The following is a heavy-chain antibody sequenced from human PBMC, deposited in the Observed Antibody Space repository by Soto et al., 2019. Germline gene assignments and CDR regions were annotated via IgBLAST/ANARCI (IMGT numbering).Heavy chain of an antibody. J-gene: IGHJ4*02. D-gene: IGHD3-16*02. CDR1: GFTFSDYY. Sequence: GGSLRLSCAASGFTFSDYYMSWIRQAPGKGLEWVSYISSSGSTIYYADSVKGRFTISRDNAKNSLYLQMNSLRAEDTAVYYCARVSDYDYIWGSYLDYWGQGTLVTVSS. CDR3: ARVSDYDYIWGSYLDY. CDR2: ISSSGSTI. V-gene: IGHV3-11*01.